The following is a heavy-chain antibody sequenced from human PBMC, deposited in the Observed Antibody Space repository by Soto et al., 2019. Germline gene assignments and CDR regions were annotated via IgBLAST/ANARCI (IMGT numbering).Heavy chain of an antibody. Sequence: QVQLVQSGAEVKKPGSSVKVSCKASGGTFSSYASSWGRQAPGLGLEWMGGIIPIFGTANYAQKFQGRVTITADESTSTDYMELSSLKSADTAVYYCASDSVALVAPSFYGMHVWGQGTTVTVSS. V-gene: IGHV1-69*12. CDR3: ASDSVALVAPSFYGMHV. CDR2: IIPIFGTA. D-gene: IGHD3-3*02. J-gene: IGHJ6*02. CDR1: GGTFSSYA.